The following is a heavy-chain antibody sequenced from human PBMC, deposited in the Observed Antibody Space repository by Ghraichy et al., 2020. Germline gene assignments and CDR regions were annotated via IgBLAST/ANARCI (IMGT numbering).Heavy chain of an antibody. D-gene: IGHD2-8*01. CDR2: IYYSGST. Sequence: SETLSLTCTVSGGSISSSSYYWGWIRQPPGKGLEWIGSIYYSGSTYYNPSLKSRVTISVDTSKNQFSLKLSSVTAADTAVYYCARQPCTNGVCYTRYYYYMDVWGKGTTVTVSS. CDR1: GGSISSSSYY. J-gene: IGHJ6*03. CDR3: ARQPCTNGVCYTRYYYYMDV. V-gene: IGHV4-39*01.